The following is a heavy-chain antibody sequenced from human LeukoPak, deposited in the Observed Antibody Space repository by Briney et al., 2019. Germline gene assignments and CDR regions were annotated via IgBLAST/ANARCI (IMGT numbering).Heavy chain of an antibody. Sequence: SETLSLTCAVYGGSFSGYYWSWIRQPPGRGLEWIGEINHSGSTNYNPSLKSRVTISVDTSKNQFSLKLSSVTAADTAVYYCARGDLYYYDSSGSDFDYWGQGTLVTVSS. J-gene: IGHJ4*02. V-gene: IGHV4-34*01. CDR2: INHSGST. CDR3: ARGDLYYYDSSGSDFDY. CDR1: GGSFSGYY. D-gene: IGHD3-22*01.